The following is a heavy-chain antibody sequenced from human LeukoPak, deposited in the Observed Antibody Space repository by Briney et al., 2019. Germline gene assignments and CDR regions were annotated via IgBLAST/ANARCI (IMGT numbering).Heavy chain of an antibody. J-gene: IGHJ4*02. V-gene: IGHV4-34*01. CDR2: INHSGST. CDR1: GGSIGSYY. Sequence: RASETLSLTCTVSGGSIGSYYWSWIRQPPGKGLEWIGEINHSGSTNYNPSLKSRVTISVDTSKNQFSLKLSSVTAADTAVYYCARARLTYYYGSGSYTFDYWGQGTLVTVSS. D-gene: IGHD3-10*01. CDR3: ARARLTYYYGSGSYTFDY.